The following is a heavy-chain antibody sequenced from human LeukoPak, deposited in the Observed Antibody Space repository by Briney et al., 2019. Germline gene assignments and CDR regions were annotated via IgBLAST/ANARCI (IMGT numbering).Heavy chain of an antibody. V-gene: IGHV1-18*01. CDR1: GYMFHTYG. CDR3: ARDRAFAFYPGIGQEVYFDP. CDR2: IGPYIVNN. D-gene: IGHD3-10*01. Sequence: ASVNVSCNASGYMFHTYGISWVRQAPGKGREGMGWIGPYIVNNIYPRSLRGRVTLTTDTSTSTAYMELSSLRSDDTAVYYCARDRAFAFYPGIGQEVYFDPWGQGTLVTVSS. J-gene: IGHJ5*02.